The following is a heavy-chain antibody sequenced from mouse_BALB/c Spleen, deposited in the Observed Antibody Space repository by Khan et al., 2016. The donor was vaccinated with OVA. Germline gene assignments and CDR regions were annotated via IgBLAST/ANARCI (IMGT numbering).Heavy chain of an antibody. Sequence: VQLKQSGPELVKPGTSVKMSCKASGYIFTNYLIHWVKQKPGQGLEWIGYINPYNGAPKYNERFKGKATLTSDKSSITAYMELSSLTSDASAVDSCARENWQSYYLDYWGQGSTLTVSS. CDR3: ARENWQSYYLDY. CDR2: INPYNGAP. CDR1: GYIFTNYL. V-gene: IGHV1S136*01. J-gene: IGHJ2*01. D-gene: IGHD4-1*01.